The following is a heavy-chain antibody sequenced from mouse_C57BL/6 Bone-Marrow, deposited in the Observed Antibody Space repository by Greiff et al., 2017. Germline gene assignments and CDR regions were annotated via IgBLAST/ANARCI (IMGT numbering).Heavy chain of an antibody. J-gene: IGHJ1*03. D-gene: IGHD1-1*01. CDR3: ARRNYGSSYCYWYFDV. V-gene: IGHV5-17*01. CDR1: GFTFSDYG. CDR2: ISSGSSTI. Sequence: EVQLVESGGGLVKPGGSLKLSCAASGFTFSDYGMHWVRQAPEKGLEWVAYISSGSSTIYYADTVKGRFTISRDNAKNTLFLQMTSLRSEDTAMYYCARRNYGSSYCYWYFDVWGTGTTVTVSS.